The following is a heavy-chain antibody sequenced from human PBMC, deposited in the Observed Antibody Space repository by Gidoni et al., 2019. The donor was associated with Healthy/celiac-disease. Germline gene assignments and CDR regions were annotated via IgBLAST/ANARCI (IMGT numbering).Heavy chain of an antibody. CDR1: GFTVSSNY. Sequence: EVQLVESGGGLVQPGGSLRLSCAASGFTVSSNYMSWVRQAPGKGLEWVSVIYSGGSTYYADSVKGRFTISRDNSKNTLYLQMNSLRAEDTAVYYCARDMGGYSPSSSFRTGMDVWGQGTTVTVSS. V-gene: IGHV3-66*01. J-gene: IGHJ6*02. CDR2: IYSGGST. CDR3: ARDMGGYSPSSSFRTGMDV. D-gene: IGHD6-13*01.